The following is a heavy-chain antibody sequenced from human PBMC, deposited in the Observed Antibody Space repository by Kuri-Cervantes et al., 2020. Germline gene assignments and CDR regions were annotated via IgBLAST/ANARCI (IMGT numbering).Heavy chain of an antibody. V-gene: IGHV1-46*01. D-gene: IGHD6-13*01. CDR1: GYTFTSYC. J-gene: IGHJ6*03. CDR3: ARDGSRAAAGSVCYYYYYMDV. CDR2: INPSGGST. Sequence: ASVKVSCKASGYTFTSYCMHWVRQAPGQGLEWMGIINPSGGSTSYAQKFQGRVTVTRDTSTSTVYMELSSLRSEDAAVYYCARDGSRAAAGSVCYYYYYMDVWGKGTTVTVSS.